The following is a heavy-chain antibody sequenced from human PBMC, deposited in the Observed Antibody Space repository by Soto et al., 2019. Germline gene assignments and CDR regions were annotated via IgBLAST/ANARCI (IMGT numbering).Heavy chain of an antibody. CDR1: GFTFISYW. CDR3: ARDLLLRYFDWLSPPVGYYYGMDV. J-gene: IGHJ6*02. Sequence: GGSLRLSCAASGFTFISYWISFVRHSPWKWREWVANIKQDGSEKYYVDSVKGRFTISRDNAKNSLYLQMNSLRAEDTAVYYCARDLLLRYFDWLSPPVGYYYGMDVWGQGTTVTVSS. V-gene: IGHV3-7*01. CDR2: IKQDGSEK. D-gene: IGHD3-9*01.